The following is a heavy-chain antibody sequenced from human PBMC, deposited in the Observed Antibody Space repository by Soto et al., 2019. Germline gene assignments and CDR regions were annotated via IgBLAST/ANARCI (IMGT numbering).Heavy chain of an antibody. CDR2: ISTSSSYT. CDR1: VFTFSDYY. CDR3: ARGGGQEGDFDY. J-gene: IGHJ4*02. Sequence: PVGSLRLSCASSVFTFSDYYMSWIRQAPGKWLEWVSYISTSSSYTSYADSVKGRFTISRDNAKNSLYLQMNSLRAEDTALYYCARGGGQEGDFDYLGQGTLVTVSS. V-gene: IGHV3-11*06.